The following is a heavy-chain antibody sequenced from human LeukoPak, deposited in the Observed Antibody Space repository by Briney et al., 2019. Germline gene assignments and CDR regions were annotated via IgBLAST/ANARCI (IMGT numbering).Heavy chain of an antibody. V-gene: IGHV1-46*01. D-gene: IGHD2-2*01. J-gene: IGHJ6*03. CDR1: GYTFTSYY. CDR3: ARDGVVPAAFYYYYYMDV. CDR2: INPSGGST. Sequence: GASVKVSCKASGYTFTSYYMHWVRQALGQGLEWMGIINPSGGSTSYAQKFQGRVTMTRDTSTSTVYMELSSLRSEDTAVYYCARDGVVPAAFYYYYYMDVWGKGTTVTVSS.